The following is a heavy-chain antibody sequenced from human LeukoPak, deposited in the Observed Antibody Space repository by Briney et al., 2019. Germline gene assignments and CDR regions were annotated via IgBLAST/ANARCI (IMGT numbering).Heavy chain of an antibody. J-gene: IGHJ4*02. CDR3: ARALERYYYDSSGYYAHFDY. CDR1: GGSFSGYY. CDR2: INHSGST. D-gene: IGHD3-22*01. V-gene: IGHV4-34*01. Sequence: SQTLSLTCAVYGGSFSGYYSSWIRQPPGKGLEWIGEINHSGSTKYNPSLKSRVSISGDTSKNQFSLKLRSVTAADTAVYYCARALERYYYDSSGYYAHFDYWGQGTLVSVSS.